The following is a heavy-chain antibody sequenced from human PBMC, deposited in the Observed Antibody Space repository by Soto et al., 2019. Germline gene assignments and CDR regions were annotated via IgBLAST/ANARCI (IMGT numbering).Heavy chain of an antibody. CDR2: ISSNSSYI. Sequence: RWSLRLCCSASVFTFSSYGMNWFRQAPGKGLEWVSAISSNSSYIYYADSVKGRFTISRDNAKNSLYLQMNSLRAEDTAVYYCARVEYSSSSYYFDYWGQGTLVTVSS. J-gene: IGHJ4*02. CDR1: VFTFSSYG. D-gene: IGHD6-6*01. V-gene: IGHV3-21*01. CDR3: ARVEYSSSSYYFDY.